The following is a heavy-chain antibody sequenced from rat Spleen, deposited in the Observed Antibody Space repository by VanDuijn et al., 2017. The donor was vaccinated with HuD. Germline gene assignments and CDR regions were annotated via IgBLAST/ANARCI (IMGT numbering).Heavy chain of an antibody. CDR3: TRAMYTTDYYFAKGYYVMDA. Sequence: EVQLVESGGGLVQPGGSLKLSCVASGFTFNNYWMTWIRQAPGKGLEWVASITNASGRTYYPASVKGRFTISRDTAQNTLYLQMNILRSEDTATYYCTRAMYTTDYYFAKGYYVMDAWGQGASVTVSS. D-gene: IGHD1-6*01. CDR1: GFTFNNYW. V-gene: IGHV5-31*01. J-gene: IGHJ4*01. CDR2: ITNASGRT.